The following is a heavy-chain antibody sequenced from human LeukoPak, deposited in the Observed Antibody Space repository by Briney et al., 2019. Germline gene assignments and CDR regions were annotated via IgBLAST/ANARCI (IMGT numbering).Heavy chain of an antibody. V-gene: IGHV7-4-1*02. D-gene: IGHD6-19*01. CDR3: ARDWRYSSGWYSFTACFDY. Sequence: ASVKVSCKASGYTFTSYAMNWVRQAPGQGLEWMGWINTNTGNPTYAQGFTGRFVFSLDTSVSTAYLQISSLKAEDTAVYYCARDWRYSSGWYSFTACFDYWGQGTLVTVSS. J-gene: IGHJ4*02. CDR1: GYTFTSYA. CDR2: INTNTGNP.